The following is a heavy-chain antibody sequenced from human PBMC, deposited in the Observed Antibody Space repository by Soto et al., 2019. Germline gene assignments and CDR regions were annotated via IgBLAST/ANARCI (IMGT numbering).Heavy chain of an antibody. Sequence: QTGGSLRLSCAASGFTFSSYEMNWVRQTPGKGLEWVSYISSSGSTIYYADSVKGRFTISRDNAKNSLYLQMNSLRAEDTAVYYCARMTYYYDSSGSYYFDYWGQGTLVTVSS. J-gene: IGHJ4*02. CDR1: GFTFSSYE. CDR2: ISSSGSTI. CDR3: ARMTYYYDSSGSYYFDY. V-gene: IGHV3-48*03. D-gene: IGHD3-22*01.